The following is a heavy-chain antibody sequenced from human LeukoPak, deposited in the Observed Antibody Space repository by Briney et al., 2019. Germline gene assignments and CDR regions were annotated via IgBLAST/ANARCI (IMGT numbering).Heavy chain of an antibody. CDR1: GGSFSGYY. Sequence: PSETLSLTCAVYGGSFSGYYWSWIRQPPGKGLEWIGEINHSGSTNYNPSLKSRVTISVDTSKNQFSLKLSSVTAADTAVYYCARGKGYCSGGSCHNWLDPGGQGTLVTVSS. CDR2: INHSGST. CDR3: ARGKGYCSGGSCHNWLDP. V-gene: IGHV4-34*01. D-gene: IGHD2-15*01. J-gene: IGHJ5*02.